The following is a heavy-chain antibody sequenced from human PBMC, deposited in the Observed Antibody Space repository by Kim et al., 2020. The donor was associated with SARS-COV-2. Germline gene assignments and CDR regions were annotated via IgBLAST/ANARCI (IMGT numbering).Heavy chain of an antibody. CDR1: GGSFSGYY. CDR3: ARGTYYYGSGSYRGFDY. V-gene: IGHV4-34*01. Sequence: SETLSLTCAVYGGSFSGYYWSWIRQPPGKGLEWIGEINHSGSTNYNPSLKSRVTISVDTSKNQFSLKLSSVTAADTAVYYCARGTYYYGSGSYRGFDYWGQGTLVTVSS. D-gene: IGHD3-10*01. J-gene: IGHJ4*02. CDR2: INHSGST.